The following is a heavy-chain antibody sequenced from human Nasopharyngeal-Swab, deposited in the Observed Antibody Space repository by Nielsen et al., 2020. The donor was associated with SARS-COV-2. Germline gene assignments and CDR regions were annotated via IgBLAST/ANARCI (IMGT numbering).Heavy chain of an antibody. D-gene: IGHD2-15*01. CDR1: GYTFTSYE. J-gene: IGHJ6*02. Sequence: ASVKVSCKASGYTFTSYEINWVRKGTGQGLEWMGWMNPNSGNTGYAQKFQGRVTMTRNTSISKAYMELSSLRSEETAVYYCARDIVVVVAATPYYYYGMDVWGQGTTVTVSS. CDR2: MNPNSGNT. CDR3: ARDIVVVVAATPYYYYGMDV. V-gene: IGHV1-8*01.